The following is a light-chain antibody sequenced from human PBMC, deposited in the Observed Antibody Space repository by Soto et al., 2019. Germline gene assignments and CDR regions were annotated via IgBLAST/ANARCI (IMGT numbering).Light chain of an antibody. J-gene: IGLJ1*01. V-gene: IGLV2-14*01. CDR3: SSYTSSGTLYV. CDR1: SSDIGGYKY. CDR2: EVT. Sequence: QSALTHPASVSGSPVQSITISCTGTSSDIGGYKYVSWYQQHPGKAPKLMIYEVTSRPSGVSDRFSGSKSGNTASLTVSGLQAEDEADYYCSSYTSSGTLYVFGTGTKLNVL.